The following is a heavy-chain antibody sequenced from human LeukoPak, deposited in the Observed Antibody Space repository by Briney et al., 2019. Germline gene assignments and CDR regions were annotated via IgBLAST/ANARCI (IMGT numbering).Heavy chain of an antibody. D-gene: IGHD5-24*01. CDR1: GGSISSYY. V-gene: IGHV4-59*01. J-gene: IGHJ3*02. CDR2: VYYSGST. Sequence: TSETLSLTCTVSGGSISSYYWSWIRQHPGKGLEWLGYVYYSGSTNYNPSLKSRVTIAVDTSKNQFSLKLSSVTAADTAVYYCASSVEMATIDAFDIWGQGTMVTVSS. CDR3: ASSVEMATIDAFDI.